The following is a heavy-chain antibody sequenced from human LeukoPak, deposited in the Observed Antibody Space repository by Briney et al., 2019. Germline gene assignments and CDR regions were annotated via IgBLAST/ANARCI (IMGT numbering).Heavy chain of an antibody. D-gene: IGHD4-23*01. Sequence: PTETLFLTCTVPRDSISSYYWSWIRQPAGKGLEWIGRIYTSGSTNYNPSLKSRVTMSVDTSKNQFALKLSSVTAADTAVYYCVRWVPLYDAFDIWGQGTMVTVSS. J-gene: IGHJ3*02. V-gene: IGHV4-4*07. CDR2: IYTSGST. CDR1: RDSISSYY. CDR3: VRWVPLYDAFDI.